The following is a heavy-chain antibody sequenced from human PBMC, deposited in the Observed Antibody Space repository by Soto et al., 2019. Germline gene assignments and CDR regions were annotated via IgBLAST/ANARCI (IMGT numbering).Heavy chain of an antibody. Sequence: EVQLLESGGGLVQPGGSLRLSCAASGFTFSSYAMSWVRQAPGKGLEWVSAISGSGGSTYYADSVKGRFTISRDNSKNTLYLQMHSLRAEDTAVYYCHPATVTTGVFYWGQGTLVTVSS. CDR3: HPATVTTGVFY. D-gene: IGHD4-17*01. V-gene: IGHV3-23*01. CDR1: GFTFSSYA. J-gene: IGHJ4*02. CDR2: ISGSGGST.